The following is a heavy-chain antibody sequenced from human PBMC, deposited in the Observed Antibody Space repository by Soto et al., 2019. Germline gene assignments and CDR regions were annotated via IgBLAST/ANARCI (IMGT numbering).Heavy chain of an antibody. D-gene: IGHD2-2*01. CDR3: ARGDAINWFDS. CDR1: GGSVSSASFY. V-gene: IGHV4-61*01. J-gene: IGHJ5*01. Sequence: SETLSLTCTVSGGSVSSASFYWNWIRQPPGKGLEWIGYISYSGSTNYNPSLRSRVTISVDTSKNQFSLRPTSATAADTAVYYCARGDAINWFDSWGQGTRVTVSS. CDR2: ISYSGST.